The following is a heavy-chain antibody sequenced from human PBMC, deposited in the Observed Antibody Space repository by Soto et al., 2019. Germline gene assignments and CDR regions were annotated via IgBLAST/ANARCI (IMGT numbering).Heavy chain of an antibody. CDR2: INHSGST. J-gene: IGHJ4*02. CDR3: ARGQEYCSGGSCYFSFPY. V-gene: IGHV4-34*01. CDR1: GGSFSGYY. Sequence: SETLSLTCAVYGGSFSGYYWSWIRQPPGKGLEWIGEINHSGSTNYNPSLKSRVTVSVDTSKNQFSLKLSSVTAADTAVYYCARGQEYCSGGSCYFSFPYWGQGTLVT. D-gene: IGHD2-15*01.